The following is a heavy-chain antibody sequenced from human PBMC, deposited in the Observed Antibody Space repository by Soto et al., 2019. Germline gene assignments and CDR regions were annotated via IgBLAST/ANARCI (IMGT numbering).Heavy chain of an antibody. CDR1: GFTFSSYA. Sequence: GGSLRLSCAASGFTFSSYAMSWVRQAPGKGLEWVSAISGSGGSTYYADSVKGRFTISRDNSKNTLYLQMNSLRAEDTAVYYCAKGPYDSSGYTYYFDYWGQGTLVTVSS. CDR2: ISGSGGST. CDR3: AKGPYDSSGYTYYFDY. V-gene: IGHV3-23*01. D-gene: IGHD3-22*01. J-gene: IGHJ4*02.